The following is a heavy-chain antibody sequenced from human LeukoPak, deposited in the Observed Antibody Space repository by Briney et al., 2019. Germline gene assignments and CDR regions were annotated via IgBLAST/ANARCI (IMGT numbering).Heavy chain of an antibody. CDR1: GGTFSSYA. Sequence: LVKVSCKASGGTFSSYAISWVRQAPGQGLEWMGGIIPIFGTANYAQKFQGRVTITADESTSTTYMELSSLRSEDTAAYYCARWHTVDGMDVWGKGTTVTVSS. D-gene: IGHD4-17*01. CDR3: ARWHTVDGMDV. J-gene: IGHJ6*04. V-gene: IGHV1-69*13. CDR2: IIPIFGTA.